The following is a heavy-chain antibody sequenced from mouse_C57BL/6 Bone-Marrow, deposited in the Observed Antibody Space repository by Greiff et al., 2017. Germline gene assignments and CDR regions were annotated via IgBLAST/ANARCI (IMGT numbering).Heavy chain of an antibody. J-gene: IGHJ2*01. V-gene: IGHV1-81*01. Sequence: VQLQESGAELARPGASVTLSCKASGYTFTSYGISWVKQRTGQGLEWIGELNPRSGNTYYNEKFKGKATLPADKSSSTAYMELRSLTAEDSAVYFCTSPYFDYWGQGTTLTVSS. CDR2: LNPRSGNT. CDR1: GYTFTSYG. CDR3: TSPYFDY.